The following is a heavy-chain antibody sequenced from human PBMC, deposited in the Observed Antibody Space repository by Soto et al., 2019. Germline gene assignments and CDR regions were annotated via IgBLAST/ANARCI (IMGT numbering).Heavy chain of an antibody. CDR2: IKQDGSEK. D-gene: IGHD6-19*01. J-gene: IGHJ3*02. CDR3: ARARYSSGWYGRVDAFDI. CDR1: GFTFSSYW. V-gene: IGHV3-7*01. Sequence: PGGSLRLSCAASGFTFSSYWMSWFRQAPGKGLEWVANIKQDGSEKYYVDSVKGRFTISRDNAKNSLYLQMNSLRAEDTAVYYCARARYSSGWYGRVDAFDIWGQGTMVTVSS.